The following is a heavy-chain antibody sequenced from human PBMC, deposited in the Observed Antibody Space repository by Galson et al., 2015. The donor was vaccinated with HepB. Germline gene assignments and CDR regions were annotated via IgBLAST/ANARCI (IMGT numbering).Heavy chain of an antibody. J-gene: IGHJ3*02. CDR3: TTGIISYDSSSLDAFDI. CDR1: AFTFSDTW. V-gene: IGHV3-15*01. CDR2: IKSNNDGGTT. Sequence: SLRLSCAASAFTFSDTWMSWVRQAPGKGLQWVGRIKSNNDGGTTDYAAPVKGRFTISRDDSKTTLYLQMNSLKTEDTAMYYCTTGIISYDSSSLDAFDIWGQGTMVTVSS. D-gene: IGHD3-22*01.